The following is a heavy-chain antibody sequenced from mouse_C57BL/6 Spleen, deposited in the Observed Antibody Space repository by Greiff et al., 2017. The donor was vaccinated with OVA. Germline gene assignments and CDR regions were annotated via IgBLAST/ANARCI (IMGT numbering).Heavy chain of an antibody. Sequence: VQLQQSGPELVKPGASVKISCKASGYTFTDYYMNWVKQSHGKSLEFLFSLPPPPSVPLSYHPFQGKATLTVDKSSSTAYMELRSLTSEDSAVYYCARTHYWYFDVWGTGTTVTVSS. CDR1: GYTFTDYY. CDR3: ARTHYWYFDV. CDR2: LPPPPSVP. J-gene: IGHJ1*03. V-gene: IGHV1-26*01.